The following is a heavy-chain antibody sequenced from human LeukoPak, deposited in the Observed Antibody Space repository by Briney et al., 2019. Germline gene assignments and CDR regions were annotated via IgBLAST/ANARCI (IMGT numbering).Heavy chain of an antibody. D-gene: IGHD5-12*01. V-gene: IGHV3-7*05. Sequence: GGSLRLSCVASGFTFSNYWMSWVRQAPGKGLEWVANMKQEGRETYYVDSVKGRLTISRDNAKNSLYLQMNSLRAEDAAVYYCAREGTYSGYDLTDSWGQGALVTVSS. CDR2: MKQEGRET. CDR1: GFTFSNYW. J-gene: IGHJ4*02. CDR3: AREGTYSGYDLTDS.